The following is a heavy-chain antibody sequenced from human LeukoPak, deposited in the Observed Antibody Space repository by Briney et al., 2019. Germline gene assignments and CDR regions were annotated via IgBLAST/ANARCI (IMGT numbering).Heavy chain of an antibody. CDR1: GGSFSGYY. Sequence: SQTLSLTCAVYGGSFSGYYWSWIRQPPGKGLEWIGEINHSVSTNYNPSLKSRVTISVDTSKNQFSLKLSSVTAADTAVYYCARGRRIAVMDYWGQGTLVTVSS. V-gene: IGHV4-34*01. J-gene: IGHJ4*02. CDR2: INHSVST. D-gene: IGHD6-19*01. CDR3: ARGRRIAVMDY.